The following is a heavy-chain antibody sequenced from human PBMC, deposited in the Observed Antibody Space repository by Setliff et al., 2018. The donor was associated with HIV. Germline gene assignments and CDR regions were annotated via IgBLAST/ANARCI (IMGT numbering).Heavy chain of an antibody. CDR2: VDYSGTP. V-gene: IGHV4-59*11. J-gene: IGHJ5*02. Sequence: PSETLSLTCSVSGDSLGSHYWSWVRQPPGKGLEWIGSVDYSGTPNYSPSLKSRVTISLDTSKNEISLKVTSVTAADTAVYFCARGGYRTDSGYIDSWSDHWGQGTLVTVPQ. D-gene: IGHD6-25*01. CDR3: ARGGYRTDSGYIDSWSDH. CDR1: GDSLGSHY.